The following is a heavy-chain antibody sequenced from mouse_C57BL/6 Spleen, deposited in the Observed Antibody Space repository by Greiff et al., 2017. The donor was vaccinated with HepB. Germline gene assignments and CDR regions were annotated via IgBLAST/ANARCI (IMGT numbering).Heavy chain of an antibody. Sequence: EVQLQESGGGLVKPGGSLKLSCAASGFTFSSYAMSWVRQTPEKRLEWVATISDGGSYTYYPDNVKGRFTISRDNAKNNLYLQMSHLKSEDTAMYYCARDKGPITTVVATDAMDYWGQGTSVTVSS. J-gene: IGHJ4*01. CDR3: ARDKGPITTVVATDAMDY. CDR2: ISDGGSYT. V-gene: IGHV5-4*01. D-gene: IGHD1-1*01. CDR1: GFTFSSYA.